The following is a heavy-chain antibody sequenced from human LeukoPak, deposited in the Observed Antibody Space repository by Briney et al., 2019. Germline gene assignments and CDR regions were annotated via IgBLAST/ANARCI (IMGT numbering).Heavy chain of an antibody. Sequence: PSETLSLTCTVSGGSISSYYWSWIRQPPGKGLEWIGYIYYSGSTNYNPSLKSRVTISVDTSKNQFSLKLSSVTAADTAVYYCARGDFYRYYFDYWGQGTLVTVSS. J-gene: IGHJ4*02. CDR2: IYYSGST. CDR3: ARGDFYRYYFDY. D-gene: IGHD2/OR15-2a*01. V-gene: IGHV4-59*08. CDR1: GGSISSYY.